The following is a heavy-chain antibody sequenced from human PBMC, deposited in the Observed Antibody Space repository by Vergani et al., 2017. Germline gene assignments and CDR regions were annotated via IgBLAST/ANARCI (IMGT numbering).Heavy chain of an antibody. CDR2: INHSGST. CDR3: ARRPHSWFRGVIIDDD. Sequence: QVQLQQWGAGLLKPSETLSLTCAVYGGSFSGYYWSWIRQPPGKGLEWIGEINHSGSTNYNPSLKSRVTIAVDTTKNQFSLKRSSLTAAATAVYSCARRPHSWFRGVIIDDDWGQGTLVTVSS. CDR1: GGSFSGYY. V-gene: IGHV4-34*01. D-gene: IGHD3-10*01. J-gene: IGHJ4*02.